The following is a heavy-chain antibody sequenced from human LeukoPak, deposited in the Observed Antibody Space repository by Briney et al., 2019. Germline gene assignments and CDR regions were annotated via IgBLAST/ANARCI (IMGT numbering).Heavy chain of an antibody. Sequence: SETLSLTCTVSGGSISSSTYYWGWIHQPPGKGLEWIGTIYYSGSTYYNASLKSRLFISIDTSNNQFSLRLSFVTAADTAVYYCARRRYYDSTGYLDWGQGTLITVSS. D-gene: IGHD3-22*01. V-gene: IGHV4-39*01. J-gene: IGHJ1*01. CDR1: GGSISSSTYY. CDR3: ARRRYYDSTGYLD. CDR2: IYYSGST.